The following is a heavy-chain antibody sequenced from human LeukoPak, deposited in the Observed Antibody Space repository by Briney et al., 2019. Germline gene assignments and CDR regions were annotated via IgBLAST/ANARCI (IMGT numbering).Heavy chain of an antibody. D-gene: IGHD2-2*01. CDR3: ARDLLGYCSSTSCYYYSYYMDV. CDR1: GGSISSYY. CDR2: IYTSGST. Sequence: SETLSLTCTVSGGSISSYYWSGIRQPAGKGLEGIGRIYTSGSTNYNPSLKSRVTMSVDPSKNQFSLKLSSVTAADTAVYHCARDLLGYCSSTSCYYYSYYMDVWGKGTTVTVSS. V-gene: IGHV4-4*07. J-gene: IGHJ6*03.